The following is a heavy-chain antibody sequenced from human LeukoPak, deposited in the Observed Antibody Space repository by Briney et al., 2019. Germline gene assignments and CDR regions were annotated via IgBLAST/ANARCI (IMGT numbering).Heavy chain of an antibody. D-gene: IGHD3-22*01. CDR3: ASHQYYDTHGGDY. Sequence: SETLSLTCTVSGGSISSGDYYWSWIRQPPGKGPEWIGFIYYSGSTYYNPSLKSRVTISVDTPKNQFSLKLSSVTAADTAVYYCASHQYYDTHGGDYWGQGTLVTVSS. CDR2: IYYSGST. CDR1: GGSISSGDYY. V-gene: IGHV4-30-4*01. J-gene: IGHJ4*02.